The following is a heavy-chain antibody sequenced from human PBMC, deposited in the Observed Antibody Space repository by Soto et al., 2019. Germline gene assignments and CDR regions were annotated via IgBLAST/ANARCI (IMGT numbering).Heavy chain of an antibody. J-gene: IGHJ6*02. CDR2: IIPLPNTS. CDR3: AIWSNWNPLYYRGMDV. V-gene: IGHV1-69*06. D-gene: IGHD1-20*01. Sequence: QVQLLQSGAEVKKPGSSVKVSCKVSGGAFTNYSLNWVRHAPGQGLEWLGGIIPLPNTSNYSLKLLGRGSVTADISSHTVYMHLSGLTSDDTATYYCAIWSNWNPLYYRGMDVWGQGTTVSVSS. CDR1: GGAFTNYS.